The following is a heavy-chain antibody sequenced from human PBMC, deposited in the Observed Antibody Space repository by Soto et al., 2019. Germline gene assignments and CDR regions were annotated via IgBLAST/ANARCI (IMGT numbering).Heavy chain of an antibody. J-gene: IGHJ4*02. D-gene: IGHD2-15*01. V-gene: IGHV3-30*18. CDR3: AKETYSGPLDY. CDR1: GFTFSSYG. Sequence: QVQLVESGGGVVQPGRSLRLSCAASGFTFSSYGMHWVRQAPGKGLEWVAVISYDGSNKYYADSVKGRFTISRDNSKNTLYLQMNSLRAEDTAVYYSAKETYSGPLDYWGQGTLVTVSS. CDR2: ISYDGSNK.